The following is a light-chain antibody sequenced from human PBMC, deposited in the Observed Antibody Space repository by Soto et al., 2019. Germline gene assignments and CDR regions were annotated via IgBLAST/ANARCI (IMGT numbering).Light chain of an antibody. V-gene: IGLV4-69*01. CDR2: LNSDGSH. CDR1: SGHSSYA. J-gene: IGLJ2*01. CDR3: QTWGSGIRVV. Sequence: QRVLTQSPSGSASLGASVKLTCTLSSGHSSYAIAWHQQQPEKGPRYLMKLNSDGSHSKGDGIPDRFSGSSSGAERYLTISSLQSEDEADYYCQTWGSGIRVVFGGGTKLTVL.